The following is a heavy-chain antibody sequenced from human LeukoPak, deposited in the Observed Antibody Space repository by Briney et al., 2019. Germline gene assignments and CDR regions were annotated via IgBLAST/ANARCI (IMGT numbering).Heavy chain of an antibody. J-gene: IGHJ6*02. Sequence: PGGSLRLSCAASGSTFSSYSMNWVRQAPGKGLEWVSYISSSSSTIYYADSVKGRFTISRDNAKNSLYLQMNSLRAEDTAVYYCAREAPEGYYGMDVWGQGTTVTVSS. CDR3: AREAPEGYYGMDV. CDR2: ISSSSSTI. V-gene: IGHV3-48*04. CDR1: GSTFSSYS.